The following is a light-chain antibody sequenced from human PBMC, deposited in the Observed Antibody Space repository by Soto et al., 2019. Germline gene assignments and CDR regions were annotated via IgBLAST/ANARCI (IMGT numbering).Light chain of an antibody. CDR2: AAS. CDR3: QQYNNWPYT. V-gene: IGKV3-15*01. J-gene: IGKJ2*01. Sequence: EIVMTQSPATLSVSPGERATLSCRASQSVSRNLAWYQQKPGQAPKLLIYAASIRDTGIPARFSGSGSGTEFTLTISSLQSEDFAVYYCQQYNNWPYTFGQGTKLEIK. CDR1: QSVSRN.